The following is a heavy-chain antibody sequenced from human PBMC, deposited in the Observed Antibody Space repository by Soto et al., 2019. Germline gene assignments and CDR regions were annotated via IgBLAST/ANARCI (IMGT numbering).Heavy chain of an antibody. D-gene: IGHD3-3*01. CDR1: GGSISSYY. Sequence: PSETLSLTCTVSGGSISSYYWSWIRQPPGKGLEWIGYIYYSGSTNYNPSLKSRVTISVDTSKNQFSLKLSSVTAADTAVYYCARGSIRFLEWLSYPPSFDYWGQGTLVTVSS. J-gene: IGHJ4*02. CDR3: ARGSIRFLEWLSYPPSFDY. V-gene: IGHV4-59*01. CDR2: IYYSGST.